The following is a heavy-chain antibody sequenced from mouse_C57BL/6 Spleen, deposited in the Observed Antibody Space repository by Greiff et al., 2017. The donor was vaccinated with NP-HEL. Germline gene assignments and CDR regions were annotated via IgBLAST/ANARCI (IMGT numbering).Heavy chain of an antibody. J-gene: IGHJ2*01. Sequence: QVQLQQPGAELVKPGASVKMSCKASGYTFTSYWITWVKQRPGQGLEWIGDIYPGSGSTNYNEKFKSKATLTVDTSSSTAYMQLSSLTSEDSAVYSCARRYYGSSYFDYWGQGTTLTVSS. D-gene: IGHD1-1*01. CDR2: IYPGSGST. CDR1: GYTFTSYW. V-gene: IGHV1-55*01. CDR3: ARRYYGSSYFDY.